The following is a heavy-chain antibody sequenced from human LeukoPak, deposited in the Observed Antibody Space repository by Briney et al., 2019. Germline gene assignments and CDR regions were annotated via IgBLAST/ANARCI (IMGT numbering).Heavy chain of an antibody. CDR3: ARGRPHGNDY. CDR1: GFTFSSYW. Sequence: SGGSLRLSCAASGFTFSSYWVNWVRQAPGKGLVWVSRIASDGSSTTYADSVKGRFSISRDNAKITLYLQMNSLRVEDTAVYYCARGRPHGNDYWGQGTLVTVPS. CDR2: IASDGSST. V-gene: IGHV3-74*01. J-gene: IGHJ4*02. D-gene: IGHD4-23*01.